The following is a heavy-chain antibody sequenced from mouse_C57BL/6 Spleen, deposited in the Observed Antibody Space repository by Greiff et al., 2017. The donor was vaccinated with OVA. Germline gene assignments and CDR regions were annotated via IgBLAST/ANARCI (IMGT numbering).Heavy chain of an antibody. V-gene: IGHV5-9*01. J-gene: IGHJ4*01. CDR1: GFTFSSYT. CDR2: ISGGGGNT. Sequence: EVMLVESGGGLVKPGGSLKLSCAASGFTFSSYTMSWVRQTPEKRLEWVATISGGGGNTYYPDSVKGRFTISRDNAKNTLYLQMSSLRSEDTALYYCARQTYYDYDGYYAMDYWGQGTSVTVSS. D-gene: IGHD2-4*01. CDR3: ARQTYYDYDGYYAMDY.